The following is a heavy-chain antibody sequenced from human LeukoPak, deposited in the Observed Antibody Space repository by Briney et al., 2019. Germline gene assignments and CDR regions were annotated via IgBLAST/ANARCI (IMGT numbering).Heavy chain of an antibody. CDR2: IGTAGDT. V-gene: IGHV3-13*01. CDR3: ARALDYGDYPDAFDI. CDR1: GFTLSSYD. J-gene: IGHJ3*02. Sequence: PGGSLRLSCAASGFTLSSYDMHWVRQATGKGLEWVSAIGTAGDTYYPGSVKGRFTISRENAKNSLYLQMNSLRAGDTAVYYCARALDYGDYPDAFDIWGQGTMVTVSS. D-gene: IGHD4-17*01.